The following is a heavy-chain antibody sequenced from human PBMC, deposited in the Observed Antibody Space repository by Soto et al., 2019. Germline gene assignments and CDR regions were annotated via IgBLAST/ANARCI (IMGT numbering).Heavy chain of an antibody. V-gene: IGHV3-23*01. Sequence: EVQLLESGGGLVQPGGSLGLSCAASGFPFSSYAMSWVHQAPGKGLEWVSAIIGSGGSTYYADSVKGRFTISRDNSKNTWYRQMNSLRAEDTAVYYCANLPVSTGGYYNYGMEVWGQGSTNTDSS. CDR2: IIGSGGST. D-gene: IGHD4-4*01. CDR1: GFPFSSYA. J-gene: IGHJ6*02. CDR3: ANLPVSTGGYYNYGMEV.